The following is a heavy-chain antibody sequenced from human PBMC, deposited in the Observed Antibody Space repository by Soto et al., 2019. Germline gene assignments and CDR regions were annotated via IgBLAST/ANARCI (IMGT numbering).Heavy chain of an antibody. D-gene: IGHD6-13*01. CDR3: ARDGYSSSWQTFDY. J-gene: IGHJ4*02. CDR1: GGSISSYY. CDR2: IYYSGST. Sequence: SETLSLTCTVSGGSISSYYWSWIRQPPGKGLEWIGYIYYSGSTNYNPSLKSRVTISVDTSKNQFSLKLSSVTAADTAVYYCARDGYSSSWQTFDYWGQGTLVTVSS. V-gene: IGHV4-59*01.